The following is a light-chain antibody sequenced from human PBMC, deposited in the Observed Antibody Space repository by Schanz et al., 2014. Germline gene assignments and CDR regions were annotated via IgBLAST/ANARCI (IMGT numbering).Light chain of an antibody. CDR2: EVN. V-gene: IGLV2-8*01. CDR3: CSYAGSYTLV. CDR1: SSDVGGYNY. J-gene: IGLJ2*01. Sequence: QSALTQPPSASGSPGQSVTISCTGTSSDVGGYNYVSWYQQHPGKAPELMIYEVNKRPSGVPDRFSGSKSGNTASLTISGLQADNEAEYYCCSYAGSYTLVFGGGTKVTVL.